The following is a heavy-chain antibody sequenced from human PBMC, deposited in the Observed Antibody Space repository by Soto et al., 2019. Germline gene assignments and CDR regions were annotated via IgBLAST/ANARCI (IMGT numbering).Heavy chain of an antibody. J-gene: IGHJ1*01. Sequence: GGSLRLSCAASGFSVSSKYMTWVRQAPGKGLEWVSVIYSGGTTYYADSVRGRSTVSRDNSKNTLYLQMNSLRAEDTAVYYCTKGVVVITSYFQHWGQGTLVTVSS. CDR1: GFSVSSKY. V-gene: IGHV3-66*01. D-gene: IGHD3-22*01. CDR2: IYSGGTT. CDR3: TKGVVVITSYFQH.